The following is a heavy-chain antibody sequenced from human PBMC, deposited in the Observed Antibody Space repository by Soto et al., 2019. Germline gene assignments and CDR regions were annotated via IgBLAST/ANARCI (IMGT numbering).Heavy chain of an antibody. CDR1: GGSFSGYY. J-gene: IGHJ4*02. CDR2: INHSGST. Sequence: PSETLSLTCAVYGGSFSGYYWTWIRQPPGTGLEWIGEINHSGSTNYNPSLKSRVTISVDTSKNQFSLKPTSVTAADTALYYCARDSGYENDYDYWGQGTLVTVSS. CDR3: ARDSGYENDYDY. V-gene: IGHV4-34*01. D-gene: IGHD5-12*01.